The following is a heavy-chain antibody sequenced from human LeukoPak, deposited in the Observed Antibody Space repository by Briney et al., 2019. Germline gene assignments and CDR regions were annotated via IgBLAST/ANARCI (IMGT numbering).Heavy chain of an antibody. CDR3: ARSLRVAVAASY. Sequence: PGRSLRLSCAASGFTFSSYGMHWVRQAPGKGLEWVAVISYDGSNKYYADSVKGRFTISRDNSKNTLYLQMNSLRAEDTAIYYCARSLRVAVAASYWGQGTLVTVSS. J-gene: IGHJ4*02. V-gene: IGHV3-30*03. CDR1: GFTFSSYG. D-gene: IGHD6-19*01. CDR2: ISYDGSNK.